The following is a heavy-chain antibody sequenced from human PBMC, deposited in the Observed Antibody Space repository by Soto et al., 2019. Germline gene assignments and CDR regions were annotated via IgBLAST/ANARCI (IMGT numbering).Heavy chain of an antibody. V-gene: IGHV4-4*07. CDR3: AKDATTTALHI. J-gene: IGHJ3*02. CDR1: GGSISHNY. Sequence: SETLSLTCTVSGGSISHNYWSWIRQPAGKGLEWIGRIYTSGSTNYNPSLKNRVTMSVDSSKNQFSLKLSSVTAADTAVYYCAKDATTTALHIWGQGTMVTVSS. CDR2: IYTSGST. D-gene: IGHD4-17*01.